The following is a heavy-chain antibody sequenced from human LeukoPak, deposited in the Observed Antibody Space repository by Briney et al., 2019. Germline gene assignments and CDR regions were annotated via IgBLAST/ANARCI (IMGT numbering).Heavy chain of an antibody. V-gene: IGHV3-30-3*01. Sequence: PGGSLRLSCAASGFTLSTYTVHWVRQAPGKGLEYVALISYDGNSKYYADSVKGRFTISRDNPKNTLDLQMNSLRVEDTAVYYCARNEFEWELLSPFDQWGQGTLVTVSS. D-gene: IGHD1-26*01. J-gene: IGHJ4*02. CDR3: ARNEFEWELLSPFDQ. CDR1: GFTLSTYT. CDR2: ISYDGNSK.